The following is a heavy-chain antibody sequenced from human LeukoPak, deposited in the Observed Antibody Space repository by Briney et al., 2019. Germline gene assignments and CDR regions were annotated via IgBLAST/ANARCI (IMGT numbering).Heavy chain of an antibody. CDR3: ARVQQWLVGVDY. Sequence: ASETLSLTCAVYGGSFSGYYWSWIRQPPGKGLEWIGEINHSGSTNYNPSLKSRVTISVDTSKNQFSLKLSSVTAADTAVYYCARVQQWLVGVDYWGQGTLVTVSS. V-gene: IGHV4-34*01. CDR2: INHSGST. J-gene: IGHJ4*02. CDR1: GGSFSGYY. D-gene: IGHD6-19*01.